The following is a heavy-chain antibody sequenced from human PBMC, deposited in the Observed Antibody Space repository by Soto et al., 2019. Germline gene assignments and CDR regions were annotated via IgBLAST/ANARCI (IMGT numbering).Heavy chain of an antibody. Sequence: EVQLLESGGGLVQPGGSLRLSCAASGFTFSSYAMSWVRQAPGKGLEWVSAISGSGGSIYYADSVKGRFTISRDNSKNTLYLQMNSLRAEDTAVYYCAKAHIPHIVVVVAATGDAFDIWGQGTMVTVSS. V-gene: IGHV3-23*01. CDR2: ISGSGGSI. CDR3: AKAHIPHIVVVVAATGDAFDI. J-gene: IGHJ3*02. D-gene: IGHD2-15*01. CDR1: GFTFSSYA.